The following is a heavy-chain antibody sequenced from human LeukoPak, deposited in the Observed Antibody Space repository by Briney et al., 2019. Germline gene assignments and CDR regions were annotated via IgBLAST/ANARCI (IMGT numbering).Heavy chain of an antibody. CDR3: AKSDDSSGYYNY. J-gene: IGHJ4*02. D-gene: IGHD3-22*01. CDR2: ISGSGGST. V-gene: IGHV3-23*01. Sequence: GGSLRLSCAASGFTFSSYGMSWVRQAPGKGLEWVSAISGSGGSTYYADSVKGRFTISRDNSKDTLYLQMNSLRAEDTAVYYCAKSDDSSGYYNYWGQGTLVTVSS. CDR1: GFTFSSYG.